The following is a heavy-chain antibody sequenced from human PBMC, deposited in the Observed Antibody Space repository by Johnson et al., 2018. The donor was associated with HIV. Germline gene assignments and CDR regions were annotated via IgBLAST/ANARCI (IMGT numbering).Heavy chain of an antibody. D-gene: IGHD3-22*01. CDR1: GFTFSSYG. J-gene: IGHJ3*01. CDR3: VRSPGYYYDSSAYYDAFDV. V-gene: IGHV3-30*03. Sequence: QVQLVESGGGVVQPGRSLRLSCAASGFTFSSYGMHWVRQAPGKGLEWVAVISYDGSNKYYADSVKGRFTISRDNSKNTLYLQMNSLRTEDTAVYYCVRSPGYYYDSSAYYDAFDVWGQGTVVTVSS. CDR2: ISYDGSNK.